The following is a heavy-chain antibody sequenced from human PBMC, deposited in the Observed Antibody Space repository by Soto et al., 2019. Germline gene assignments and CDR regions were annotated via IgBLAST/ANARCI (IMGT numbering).Heavy chain of an antibody. CDR3: ARVIPGVEAWFDP. D-gene: IGHD2-2*01. CDR1: GYTFTNFG. J-gene: IGHJ5*02. V-gene: IGHV1-18*01. CDR2: ISAYTDTP. Sequence: ASVKVPCKASGYTFTNFGVTWVRRAPGQGLEWMGRISAYTDTPNYAQKFQGRVTMTIDTSTSTAYMDLRSLTSDDTAVYYCARVIPGVEAWFDPWGQGALVTVSS.